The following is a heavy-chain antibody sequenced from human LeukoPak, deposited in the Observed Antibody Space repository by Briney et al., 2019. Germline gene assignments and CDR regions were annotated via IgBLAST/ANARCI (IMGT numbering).Heavy chain of an antibody. Sequence: GASVKVSCKASGYTFTGYYMHWVRQAAGQGLDGMGWIYPNSGGANYAQKFQGRVTMTRDTSISTAYMELSRLRSDDTAVYYCARKSSCGWNFDYWGQGTLVTVSS. V-gene: IGHV1-2*02. CDR3: ARKSSCGWNFDY. D-gene: IGHD6-19*01. CDR1: GYTFTGYY. CDR2: IYPNSGGA. J-gene: IGHJ4*02.